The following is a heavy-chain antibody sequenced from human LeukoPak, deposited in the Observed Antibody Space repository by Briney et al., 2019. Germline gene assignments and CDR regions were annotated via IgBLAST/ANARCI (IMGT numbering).Heavy chain of an antibody. CDR2: IYYSGST. D-gene: IGHD3-10*01. J-gene: IGHJ3*02. CDR3: AREGTMVRGLAFDI. Sequence: SETLSLTCTVSGGSISSYYWSWIRQPPGKGLKWIGYIYYSGSTNYNPSLKSRVTISVDTSKNQFSLSLKSVAAADAAVYYCAREGTMVRGLAFDIWGQGTMVTVSS. V-gene: IGHV4-59*01. CDR1: GGSISSYY.